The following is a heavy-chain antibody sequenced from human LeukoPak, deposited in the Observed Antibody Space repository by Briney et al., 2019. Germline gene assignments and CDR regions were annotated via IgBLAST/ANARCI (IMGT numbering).Heavy chain of an antibody. CDR2: ISYDGSNK. CDR1: GFTFSSYG. Sequence: TGGSLRLSCAASGFTFSSYGMHWVRQAPGKGLEWVAVISYDGSNKYYADSVKGRFTISRDNSKNTLYLQMNSLRAEDTAVYYCAKDLGVVVAATGFDYWGQGTLVTVSS. J-gene: IGHJ4*02. V-gene: IGHV3-30*18. D-gene: IGHD2-15*01. CDR3: AKDLGVVVAATGFDY.